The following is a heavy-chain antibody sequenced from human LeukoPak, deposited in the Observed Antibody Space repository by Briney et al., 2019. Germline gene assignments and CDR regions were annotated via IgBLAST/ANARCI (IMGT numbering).Heavy chain of an antibody. V-gene: IGHV3-9*01. CDR2: ISWNSGSI. D-gene: IGHD3-10*01. CDR1: GFTFDDYA. J-gene: IGHJ5*02. CDR3: AKEKPVTMVRGVIIRQGFDP. Sequence: GGSLTLSCAASGFTFDDYAMHWVRQAPGTRLEGVSGISWNSGSIGYADSVKGRFTISRDNPKNSLYLQMNSLRAEDTALYCCAKEKPVTMVRGVIIRQGFDPWGQGTLVSVSS.